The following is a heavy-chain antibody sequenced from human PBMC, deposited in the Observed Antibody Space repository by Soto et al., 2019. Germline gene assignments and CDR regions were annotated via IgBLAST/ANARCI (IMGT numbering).Heavy chain of an antibody. CDR1: GFTFSSYG. J-gene: IGHJ6*02. D-gene: IGHD2-15*01. Sequence: SLRLSCAASGFTFSSYGMHWVRQAPGKGLEWVAVISYDGSNKYYADSVKGRFTISRDNSKNTLYLQMNSLRAEDTAVYYCAKNQDIVVVVAAMYGMDVWGQGTTVTVSS. V-gene: IGHV3-30*18. CDR3: AKNQDIVVVVAAMYGMDV. CDR2: ISYDGSNK.